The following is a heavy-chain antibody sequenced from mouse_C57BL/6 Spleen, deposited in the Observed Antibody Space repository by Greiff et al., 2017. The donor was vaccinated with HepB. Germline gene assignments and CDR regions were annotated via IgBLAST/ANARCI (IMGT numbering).Heavy chain of an antibody. CDR3: TTDSYGFDY. D-gene: IGHD2-12*01. J-gene: IGHJ2*01. CDR1: GFNIKDDY. CDR2: IDPENGDT. V-gene: IGHV14-4*01. Sequence: EVQLQQSGAELVRPGASVKLSCTASGFNIKDDYMHWVKQRPEQGLEWIGWIDPENGDTEYASKFQGKATITADTSSNTAYLQLSSLTSEDTAVYYCTTDSYGFDYWGQGTTLTVSS.